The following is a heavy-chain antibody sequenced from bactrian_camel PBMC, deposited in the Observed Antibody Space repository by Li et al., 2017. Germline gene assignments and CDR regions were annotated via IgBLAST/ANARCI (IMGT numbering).Heavy chain of an antibody. CDR2: FSYVRGSP. CDR3: AADWAPGENWVKAALSNPNIYNY. CDR1: GHSRGSNC. J-gene: IGHJ4*01. V-gene: IGHV3S53*01. D-gene: IGHD3*01. Sequence: VQLVESGGGLVQPGGSLRLSCGGYGHSRGSNCVGWYRLPPGRAPAEREAVAIFSYVRGSPPIYADSVKGRFTISQDIAKNTVYLQMDSLKPEDTGMYFCAADWAPGENWVKAALSNPNIYNYWGQGTQVTVS.